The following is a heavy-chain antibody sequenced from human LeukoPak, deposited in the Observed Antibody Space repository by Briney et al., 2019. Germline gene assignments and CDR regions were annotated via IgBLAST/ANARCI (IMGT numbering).Heavy chain of an antibody. CDR3: AKGSEDWNLFYYMDV. J-gene: IGHJ6*03. CDR2: ISGSGGST. V-gene: IGHV3-23*01. CDR1: GFTFSSYA. D-gene: IGHD1-7*01. Sequence: PGGSLRPSCAASGFTFSSYAMSWVRQAPGKGLEWVSAISGSGGSTYYADSVKGRFTISRDNSKNTLYLQMNSLRAEDTAVYYCAKGSEDWNLFYYMDVWGKGTTVTVSS.